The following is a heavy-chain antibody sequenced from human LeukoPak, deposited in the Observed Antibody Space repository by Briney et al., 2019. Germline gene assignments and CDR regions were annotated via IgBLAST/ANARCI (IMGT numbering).Heavy chain of an antibody. J-gene: IGHJ6*03. Sequence: SETLSLTCTVSGVSINSHYWSWIRQPPGKGLEWIGFIYDSGSANYKSSLKSRVTMTVDTSKNQFSLKLNSVSAADTAVFYCARVLQNYYHMDVWGKGTTVTVSS. CDR1: GVSINSHY. D-gene: IGHD3-3*01. CDR2: IYDSGSA. V-gene: IGHV4-59*11. CDR3: ARVLQNYYHMDV.